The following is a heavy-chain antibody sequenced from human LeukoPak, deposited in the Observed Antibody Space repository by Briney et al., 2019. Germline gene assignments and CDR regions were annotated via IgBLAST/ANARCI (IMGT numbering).Heavy chain of an antibody. Sequence: SGPTLVNPTQTLTLTCTFSGFSLSTSAVGVGWIRQPPGKALEWLALIYWNDDKRYSPSLQSRLTITKDTSKNQVVLTMTNMDPVDTATYYCAHRQPIWYFDYWGQGTLVTVSS. CDR3: AHRQPIWYFDY. CDR1: GFSLSTSAVG. D-gene: IGHD2-21*01. CDR2: IYWNDDK. J-gene: IGHJ4*02. V-gene: IGHV2-5*01.